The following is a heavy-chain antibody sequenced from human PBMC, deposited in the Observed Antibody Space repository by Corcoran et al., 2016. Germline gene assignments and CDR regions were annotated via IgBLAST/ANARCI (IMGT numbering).Heavy chain of an antibody. V-gene: IGHV3-23*01. Sequence: EVQLLESGGGLVQPGGSLRLSCAASGFTFSSYAMSWVRQAPGKGLEWVSAISGSGGSTYYADSVKGRFTISRDNSKNTLYLQMNSLRAEDTGVYYCAKVGPEVLLWFGDSSGYGMDVWGQGTTVTVSS. CDR3: AKVGPEVLLWFGDSSGYGMDV. CDR1: GFTFSSYA. CDR2: ISGSGGST. J-gene: IGHJ6*02. D-gene: IGHD3-10*01.